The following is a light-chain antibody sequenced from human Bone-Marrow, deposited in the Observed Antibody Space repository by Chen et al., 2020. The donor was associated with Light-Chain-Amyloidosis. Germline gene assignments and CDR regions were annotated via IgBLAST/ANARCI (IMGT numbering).Light chain of an antibody. CDR3: RSYTLANTLV. CDR1: SSDVGGDNH. CDR2: EVT. Sequence: QSALTQPASVSGSPGQSITISCTGTSSDVGGDNHVSWYQQHPDKAPKLMIYEVTNRPSWVPVRFSGSTSDNTASLTISGLQTEDEADYFCRSYTLANTLVFGSGTRITVL. J-gene: IGLJ1*01. V-gene: IGLV2-14*01.